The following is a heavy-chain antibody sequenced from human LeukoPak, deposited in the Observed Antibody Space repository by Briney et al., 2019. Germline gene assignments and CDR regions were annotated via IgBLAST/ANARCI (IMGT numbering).Heavy chain of an antibody. J-gene: IGHJ4*02. Sequence: SETLSLTCTVSGGSISSYYWSWIRQPPGKGLEWIGYIYYSGSTNYNPSLKSRVTISVDTSKNQFSLKLSSVTAADKAVYYCARGTRRMATTFDYWGQGTLVTVSS. CDR2: IYYSGST. V-gene: IGHV4-59*01. D-gene: IGHD5-24*01. CDR3: ARGTRRMATTFDY. CDR1: GGSISSYY.